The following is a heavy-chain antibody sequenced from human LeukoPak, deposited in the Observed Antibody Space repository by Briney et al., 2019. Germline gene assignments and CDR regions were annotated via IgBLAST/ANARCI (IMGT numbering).Heavy chain of an antibody. J-gene: IGHJ4*02. CDR1: GFTFSSYE. CDR2: ISSSGSTI. D-gene: IGHD3-10*01. Sequence: GGSLRLSCAASGFTFSSYEMNWVRQAPGKGLEWVSYISSSGSTIYYADSVKGRFTISRDNAKNSLYLQMNSLRAEDTAVYCCARSITMVRGVIKRPVRGYFDYWGQGTLVTVSS. V-gene: IGHV3-48*03. CDR3: ARSITMVRGVIKRPVRGYFDY.